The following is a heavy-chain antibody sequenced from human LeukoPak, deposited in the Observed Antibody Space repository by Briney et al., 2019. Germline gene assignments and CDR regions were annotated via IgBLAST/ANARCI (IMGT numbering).Heavy chain of an antibody. CDR3: ARDGPINGYNLDY. Sequence: GRSLRLSCAAAGITFSGYSMHWVRQAPGKGLEWVALIWYDGSNKYYADSLKGRFTISRDNSKNTLYLQINSLRAVDTAVYYCARDGPINGYNLDYWGRGTLVTVSS. V-gene: IGHV3-33*01. J-gene: IGHJ4*02. D-gene: IGHD5-24*01. CDR1: GITFSGYS. CDR2: IWYDGSNK.